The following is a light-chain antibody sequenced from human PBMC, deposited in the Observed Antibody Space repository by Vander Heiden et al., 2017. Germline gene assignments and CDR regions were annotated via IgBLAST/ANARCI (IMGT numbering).Light chain of an antibody. CDR3: AVRYSSSYV. V-gene: IGLV5-39*01. CDR2: YESDSDK. J-gene: IGLJ1*01. Sequence: QPVLTQPTSLSASPAASARFTCTLRSGINVGTYRIYWYQQKPGSHPRYLLRYESDSDKQQRSGVPSRFSGSKDASTNAGLLRISGLQSEDEADYYCAVRYSSSYVFGTGTKVTVL. CDR1: SGINVGTYR.